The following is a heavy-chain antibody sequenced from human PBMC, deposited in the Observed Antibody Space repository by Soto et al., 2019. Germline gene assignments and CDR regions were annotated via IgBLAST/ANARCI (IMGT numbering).Heavy chain of an antibody. V-gene: IGHV3-23*01. CDR1: GFTFSSYA. CDR3: AKGDRDIVVVPAAPIDY. J-gene: IGHJ4*02. Sequence: GGSLRLSCAASGFTFSSYAMSWVRQAPGKGLEWVSAISGSGGSTYYADSVKGRFTISRDNSKNTLYLQMNSLRAEDTAVYYCAKGDRDIVVVPAAPIDYWGQGTLVTVSS. CDR2: ISGSGGST. D-gene: IGHD2-2*01.